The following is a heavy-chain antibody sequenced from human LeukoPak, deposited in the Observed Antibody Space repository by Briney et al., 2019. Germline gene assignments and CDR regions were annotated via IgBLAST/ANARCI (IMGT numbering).Heavy chain of an antibody. V-gene: IGHV1-46*01. CDR3: ARAPNGGLPGGF. J-gene: IGHJ6*02. CDR1: GYTFTTYY. D-gene: IGHD7-27*01. Sequence: ASVKVSCKASGYTFTTYYIHWVRQAPGQGLEWMGIINPSDDSTRYAKKFQGRVTMTRDMSTNTVYMEVRSLRSEDTAVYYCARAPNGGLPGGFWGQGTTVTVSS. CDR2: INPSDDST.